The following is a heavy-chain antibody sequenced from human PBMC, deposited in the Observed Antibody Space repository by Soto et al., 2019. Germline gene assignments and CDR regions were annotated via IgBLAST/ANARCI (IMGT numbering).Heavy chain of an antibody. V-gene: IGHV4-61*08. J-gene: IGHJ3*02. Sequence: SETLSLTCTVSGGSVSSGDHYWSWIRQPPGKGLEWIGYFYYTGSTNYNPSLKSRVTISVDTSKNQFSLKLSSVTAADTAVYYCAGLYYYDSSGYDDAFDIWGQGTMVTVSS. CDR2: FYYTGST. CDR1: GGSVSSGDHY. CDR3: AGLYYYDSSGYDDAFDI. D-gene: IGHD3-22*01.